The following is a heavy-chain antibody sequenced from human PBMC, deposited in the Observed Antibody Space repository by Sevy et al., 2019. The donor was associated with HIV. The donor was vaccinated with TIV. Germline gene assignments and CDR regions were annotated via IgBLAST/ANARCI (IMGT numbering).Heavy chain of an antibody. V-gene: IGHV4-38-2*02. Sequence: SETLSLTCAVSGYSISSGYYWGWIRQPPGKGLEWIGSIYHSGSTYYNPSLKSRVTMSVDTSKNHFSLKLSSVTAADTAVYYCAREGYSNYEDWFDPWGQGTLVTVSS. CDR3: AREGYSNYEDWFDP. CDR1: GYSISSGYY. J-gene: IGHJ5*02. CDR2: IYHSGST. D-gene: IGHD4-4*01.